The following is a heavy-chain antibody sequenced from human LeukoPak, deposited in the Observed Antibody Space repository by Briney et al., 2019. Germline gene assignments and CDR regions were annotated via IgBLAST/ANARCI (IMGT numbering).Heavy chain of an antibody. CDR2: IDSHSSNI. J-gene: IGHJ4*02. CDR1: GFTFSIYG. CDR3: ARYWCSWSADY. D-gene: IGHD6-13*01. Sequence: GGSLRLSCAASGFTFSIYGMNWVRQAPGKGLEWVSYIDSHSSNIYYADSVKGRFTISRDNAKNSLYLQMSRLRAEDSAVYYCARYWCSWSADYWGQGTLVTVSS. V-gene: IGHV3-48*01.